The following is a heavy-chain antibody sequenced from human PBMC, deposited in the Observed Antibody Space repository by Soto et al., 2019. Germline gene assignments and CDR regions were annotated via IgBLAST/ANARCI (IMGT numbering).Heavy chain of an antibody. V-gene: IGHV3-7*04. CDR2: INQDGSET. D-gene: IGHD1-26*01. Sequence: PGGSLRLSCAASGFSFSDYWMSWVRQAPGKGLEWVANINQDGSETHYVDSLKGRFTISRDNAKKSLYLQVSSLRVEDTGVYYCARDKIVGATRLDYWGKGTMVTVSS. J-gene: IGHJ4*02. CDR3: ARDKIVGATRLDY. CDR1: GFSFSDYW.